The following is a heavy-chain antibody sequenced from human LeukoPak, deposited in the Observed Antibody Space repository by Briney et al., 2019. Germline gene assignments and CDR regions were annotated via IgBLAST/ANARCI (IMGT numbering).Heavy chain of an antibody. V-gene: IGHV1-69*04. D-gene: IGHD6-19*01. J-gene: IGHJ4*02. CDR3: ARSGYSSGWYDY. Sequence: EASVKVSCQASGGTFSSYAISWVRQAPGQGLEWMGRIIPILGIANYAQKFQGRVTITADKSTSTAYMELSSLRSEDTAVYYCARSGYSSGWYDYWGQGTLVTVSS. CDR1: GGTFSSYA. CDR2: IIPILGIA.